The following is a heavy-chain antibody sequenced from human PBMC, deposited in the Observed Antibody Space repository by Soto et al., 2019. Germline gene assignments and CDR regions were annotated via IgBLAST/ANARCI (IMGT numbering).Heavy chain of an antibody. Sequence: PSETLSLTCDVSGASITTYYWSWIRQAPGKGLEWIGNVYHTGSTDYNSPLRSRVTISVDTSKNQFSLKVNSVTAADTAVYYCARRLFGSGWTLDSWGQGALVTVSS. J-gene: IGHJ4*02. CDR2: VYHTGST. CDR3: ARRLFGSGWTLDS. D-gene: IGHD6-19*01. V-gene: IGHV4-59*01. CDR1: GASITTYY.